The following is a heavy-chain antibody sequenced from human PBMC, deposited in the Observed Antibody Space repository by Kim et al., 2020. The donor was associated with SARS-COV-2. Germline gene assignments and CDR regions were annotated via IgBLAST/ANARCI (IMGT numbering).Heavy chain of an antibody. CDR2: ISSSSSYI. V-gene: IGHV3-21*01. J-gene: IGHJ6*02. CDR3: ARDQGIAAADVIYYYYYGMDL. Sequence: GGSLRLSCAASGFTFSSYSMNWVRQAPGKGLEWVSSISSSSSYIYYADSVKGRFTISRDNAKNSLYLQMNSLRAEDTAVYYCARDQGIAAADVIYYYYYGMDLWGQGTTVTVSS. D-gene: IGHD6-13*01. CDR1: GFTFSSYS.